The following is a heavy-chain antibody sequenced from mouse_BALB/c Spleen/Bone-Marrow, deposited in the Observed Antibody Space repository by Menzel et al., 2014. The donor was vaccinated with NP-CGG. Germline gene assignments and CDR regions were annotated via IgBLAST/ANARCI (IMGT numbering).Heavy chain of an antibody. CDR3: TRGQLGLPSMDY. D-gene: IGHD3-1*01. CDR2: IYPGSGST. V-gene: IGHV1S22*01. Sequence: QSGSEPVRPGASVKLSCKASGYTFTSYWMHWVKQRPGQGLEWIGNIYPGSGSTNYDEKFKSKATLTVDTSSSTAYMQLSSLTSEDSAVYYCTRGQLGLPSMDYWGQGTSVTVSS. J-gene: IGHJ4*01. CDR1: GYTFTSYW.